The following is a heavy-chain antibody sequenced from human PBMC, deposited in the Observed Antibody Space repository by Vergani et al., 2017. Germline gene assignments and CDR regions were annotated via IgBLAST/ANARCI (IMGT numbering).Heavy chain of an antibody. CDR2: LTGGGGST. Sequence: EVQLLESGGSLKQPGGSVRLSCAASGFTFSTYAMHWVRQAPGKGLEWVSALTGGGGSTYYADSFKGRFIISRDNSRDTMYLQMNSLRPEDTATYYCVKDAGSYENLVDSWSQGILVTVSS. CDR3: VKDAGSYENLVDS. D-gene: IGHD1-26*01. V-gene: IGHV3-23*01. CDR1: GFTFSTYA. J-gene: IGHJ5*01.